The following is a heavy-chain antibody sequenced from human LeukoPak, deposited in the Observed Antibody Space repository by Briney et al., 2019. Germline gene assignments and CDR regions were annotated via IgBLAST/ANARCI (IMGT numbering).Heavy chain of an antibody. CDR3: AKWGPYCVGDYCPALDS. CDR2: INQDGSKK. Sequence: PGGSLRLSCVASRFTFSNYWMSWVRQAPGKGLGWVANINQDGSKKRYADSMKGRFTISRDNAKESLYLQLNSLRAEDTAVYYCAKWGPYCVGDYCPALDSWGPGTLVTVSS. D-gene: IGHD2-21*02. V-gene: IGHV3-7*01. J-gene: IGHJ4*02. CDR1: RFTFSNYW.